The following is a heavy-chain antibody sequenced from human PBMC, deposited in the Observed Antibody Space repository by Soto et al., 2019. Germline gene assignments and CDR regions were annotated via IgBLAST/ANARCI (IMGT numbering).Heavy chain of an antibody. CDR2: FDAEDGET. J-gene: IGHJ4*02. CDR3: GSDSCGYYASSGYYFFDH. V-gene: IGHV1-24*01. D-gene: IGHD3-22*01. Sequence: ASVKVSCKVSGYTLTELSMHWVRQAPGKGLEWMGGFDAEDGETIYAQKFQGRVTMTEDTSTDTAYMELSSLRSEDTAVYYCGSDSCGYYASSGYYFFDHWGQGTLGTVAS. CDR1: GYTLTELS.